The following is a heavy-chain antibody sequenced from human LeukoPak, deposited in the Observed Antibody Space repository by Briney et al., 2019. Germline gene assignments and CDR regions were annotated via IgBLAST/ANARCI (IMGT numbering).Heavy chain of an antibody. CDR3: ARNYFESGSPDY. J-gene: IGHJ4*02. CDR2: INHSGST. CDR1: GGSFSGYY. V-gene: IGHV4-34*01. Sequence: SETLSLTCAVYGGSFSGYYWSWIRQPPGKGLEWIGEINHSGSTYYNPSLKSRVTISVDTSKNQFSLNLSSVTAADTAVYHCARNYFESGSPDYWGQGTLVTVSS. D-gene: IGHD3-10*01.